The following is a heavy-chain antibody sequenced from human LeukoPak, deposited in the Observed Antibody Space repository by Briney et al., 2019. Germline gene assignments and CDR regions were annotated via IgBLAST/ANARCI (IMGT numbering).Heavy chain of an antibody. Sequence: GGSLRLSCAASRFTFGIYAMNWVRQAPGKGREWVSGIFTDVAGTYYADSVKRGLIIYRGDSKNTLYLQMDSLRADDTAMYYCAKNAGRILRGLHYWGQGTLVTVSS. J-gene: IGHJ4*02. D-gene: IGHD5/OR15-5a*01. CDR3: AKNAGRILRGLHY. V-gene: IGHV3-23*01. CDR2: IFTDVAGT. CDR1: RFTFGIYA.